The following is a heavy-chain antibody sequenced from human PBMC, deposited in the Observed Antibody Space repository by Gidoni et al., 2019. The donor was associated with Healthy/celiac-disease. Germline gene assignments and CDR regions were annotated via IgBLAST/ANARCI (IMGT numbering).Heavy chain of an antibody. CDR1: GYTFTSYA. D-gene: IGHD6-19*01. Sequence: QVQLVQSGAEVKKPGASVKVSCKASGYTFTSYAINWVRQATGQGLEWMGWMNPNSGNTGYAQKFQGRVTMTRNTSISTAYMELSSLRSEDTAVYYCARDYGGIAVAGTGWFDPWGQGTLVTVSS. CDR2: MNPNSGNT. CDR3: ARDYGGIAVAGTGWFDP. J-gene: IGHJ5*02. V-gene: IGHV1-8*01.